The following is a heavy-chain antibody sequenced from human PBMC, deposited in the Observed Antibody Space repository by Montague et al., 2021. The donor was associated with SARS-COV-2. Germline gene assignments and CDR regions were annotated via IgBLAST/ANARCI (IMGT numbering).Heavy chain of an antibody. J-gene: IGHJ5*02. CDR2: IYYSGST. CDR3: ARAGGFYDYWSGYSSSAGFFDP. Sequence: SETLSLTCTVSGGSVSSYYWSWIRQSPGKGLQWLGYIYYSGSTDYNPSLKSRVPMSVDTSKNQHSLRLNSVTTADTAVSFCARAGGFYDYWSGYSSSAGFFDPWGQGILVTVSS. CDR1: GGSVSSYY. V-gene: IGHV4-59*02. D-gene: IGHD3-3*01.